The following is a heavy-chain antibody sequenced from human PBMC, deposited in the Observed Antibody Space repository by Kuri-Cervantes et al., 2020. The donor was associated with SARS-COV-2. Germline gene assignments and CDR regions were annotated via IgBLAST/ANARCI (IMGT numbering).Heavy chain of an antibody. D-gene: IGHD1-1*01. CDR1: GFTFRWRW. V-gene: IGHV3-74*01. J-gene: IGHJ4*02. Sequence: GESLKISYAASGFTFRWRWIRWVRPAPGKGLLWVSRINPDGSYTNNADSVQGRFTLSRDNAKNMLFLQMNSLRVEDTAVYCCVRDGDHWNVEYCGEGTLVTVSS. CDR3: VRDGDHWNVEY. CDR2: INPDGSYT.